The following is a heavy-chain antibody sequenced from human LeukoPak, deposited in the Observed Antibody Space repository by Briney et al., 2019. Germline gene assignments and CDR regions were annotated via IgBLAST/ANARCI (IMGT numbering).Heavy chain of an antibody. CDR1: GYTFTSYA. D-gene: IGHD3-3*01. CDR3: ARGQVVLRFLEWLLLEGFDP. CDR2: ISAYIDNA. J-gene: IGHJ5*02. Sequence: ASVKVSCKASGYTFTSYAITWVRQVPGQGLEWMGWISAYIDNAKYAQNLQGRVNLTTDPTTSTAYMELSSLRSEDTAVYYCARGQVVLRFLEWLLLEGFDPWGQGTLVTVSS. V-gene: IGHV1-18*01.